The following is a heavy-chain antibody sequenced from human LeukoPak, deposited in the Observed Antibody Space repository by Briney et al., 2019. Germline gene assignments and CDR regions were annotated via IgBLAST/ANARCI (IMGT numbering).Heavy chain of an antibody. Sequence: GGSLRLSCAASGFTFSRYWMSWVCQAPGKGLDWVANIKQDGSEKYYVDSVKGGFTISRDNAKTSLYLQMNSLRAEDTAVYYCARDQRLLWFGELMYYFDYWGQGTLVTVSS. D-gene: IGHD3-10*01. CDR1: GFTFSRYW. J-gene: IGHJ4*02. CDR2: IKQDGSEK. CDR3: ARDQRLLWFGELMYYFDY. V-gene: IGHV3-7*03.